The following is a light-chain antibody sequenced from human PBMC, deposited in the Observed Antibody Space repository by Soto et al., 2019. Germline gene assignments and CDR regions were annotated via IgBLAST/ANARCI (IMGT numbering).Light chain of an antibody. CDR3: QQYYTLPLT. J-gene: IGKJ4*01. CDR1: ESVLYTPNAKNY. V-gene: IGKV4-1*01. CDR2: WAS. Sequence: DVLMTHSPEYLAGSLGERATINCKSSESVLYTPNAKNYLAWYQQKPGQPPKLLLSWASARESGVPERFSVSGSGTLFTLSISSLQAEDVAVYYCQQYYTLPLTFGGGTKVDIK.